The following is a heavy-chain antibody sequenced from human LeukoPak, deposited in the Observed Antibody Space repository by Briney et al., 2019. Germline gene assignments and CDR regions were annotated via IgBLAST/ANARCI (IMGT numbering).Heavy chain of an antibody. V-gene: IGHV3-30*18. Sequence: PGGSPRLSCAASGFTFSSYGMHWVRQAPGKGLEWVAVISYDGSNKYYADSVKGRFTISRDNSKNTLYLQMNSLRAEDTAVYYCAKGRGRYCSSTSCYMGGDYWGQGTLVTVSS. D-gene: IGHD2-2*02. CDR1: GFTFSSYG. CDR3: AKGRGRYCSSTSCYMGGDY. J-gene: IGHJ4*02. CDR2: ISYDGSNK.